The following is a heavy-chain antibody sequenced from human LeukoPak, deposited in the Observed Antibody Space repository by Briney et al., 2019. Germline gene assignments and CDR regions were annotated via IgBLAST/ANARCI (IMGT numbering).Heavy chain of an antibody. V-gene: IGHV3-7*03. J-gene: IGHJ1*01. CDR3: VRDGNDGLNDWEY. D-gene: IGHD1-1*01. CDR1: GFIFTDYW. Sequence: GGSLRLSCEASGFIFTDYWMTWARQAPGKGLEWVANTNKDGSEKWYVDSVKGRFTISRDNAKNSLYLQMNSLRAGDTALYYCVRDGNDGLNDWEYWGQGALVTVSS. CDR2: TNKDGSEK.